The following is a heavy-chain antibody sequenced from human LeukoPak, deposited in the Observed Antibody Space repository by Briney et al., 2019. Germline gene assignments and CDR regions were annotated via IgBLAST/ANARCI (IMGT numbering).Heavy chain of an antibody. CDR2: IYTSGST. CDR1: GGSISSYY. D-gene: IGHD3-22*01. Sequence: PSETLSLTCTVSGGSISSYYWSWIRQPAGKGLEWIGRIYTSGSTNYNPSLKSRVTMSVDTSKNQFSLKLSSVTAADTAVYYCARERYYHDNSGYNQGRDIDYWGQGTLVTVSS. V-gene: IGHV4-4*07. CDR3: ARERYYHDNSGYNQGRDIDY. J-gene: IGHJ4*02.